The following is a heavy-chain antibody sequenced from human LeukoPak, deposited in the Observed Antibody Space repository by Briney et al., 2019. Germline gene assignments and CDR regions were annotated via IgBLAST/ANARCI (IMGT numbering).Heavy chain of an antibody. J-gene: IGHJ6*02. CDR2: INHSGST. CDR1: GGSLSVYY. Sequence: SETLSLTCAVYGGSLSVYYWSWNRQPPGKGLEWIGEINHSGSTNYNPSLKSRVTISVDTSKNQFSLKLSSVTAADTAVYYCARLPQGYYYYGMDVWGQGTTVTVSS. CDR3: ARLPQGYYYYGMDV. V-gene: IGHV4-34*01.